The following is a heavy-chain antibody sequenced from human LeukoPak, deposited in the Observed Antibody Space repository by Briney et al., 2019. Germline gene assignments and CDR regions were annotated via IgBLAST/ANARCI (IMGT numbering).Heavy chain of an antibody. Sequence: PSGTLSLTCTVSGGSISSSIYYWGWIRQPPGKGLEWIGSIYYSGSTYYNPSLKSRVTISVDTSKNQFSLKLSSVTAADTAVYYCAEGVTVYLFDYWGQGNLVTVSS. D-gene: IGHD2-21*02. J-gene: IGHJ4*02. CDR3: AEGVTVYLFDY. CDR2: IYYSGST. CDR1: GGSISSSIYY. V-gene: IGHV4-39*01.